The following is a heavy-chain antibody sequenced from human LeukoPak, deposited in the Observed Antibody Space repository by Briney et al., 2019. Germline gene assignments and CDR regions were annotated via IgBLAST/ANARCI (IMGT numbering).Heavy chain of an antibody. V-gene: IGHV3-23*01. D-gene: IGHD4-17*01. J-gene: IGHJ4*02. Sequence: GGSLRLSCAASGFTFSSYAMSWVRQAPGKGMGWVSAISVSGGSTYYADSVKGRYTISRANSKNPLYLQMNSLRAEDTAVYYCAKDRLRDGDYYFDYWGQGTLVTVSS. CDR2: ISVSGGST. CDR1: GFTFSSYA. CDR3: AKDRLRDGDYYFDY.